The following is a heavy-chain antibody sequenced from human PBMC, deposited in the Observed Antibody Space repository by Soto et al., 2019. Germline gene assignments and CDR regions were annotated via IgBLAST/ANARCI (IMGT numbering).Heavy chain of an antibody. J-gene: IGHJ4*02. Sequence: QVQLQESGPGLVKPSQTLSLTCSVSGGYISSGGNYWSWIRQHPGKGLEWIGFIYYTGHTKYNAALKSRVSISGDMSENQFSLTLTSVTAADTAVYYCAREDTNESFFDSWGPGILVTVSS. CDR1: GGYISSGGNY. V-gene: IGHV4-31*03. CDR3: AREDTNESFFDS. CDR2: IYYTGHT. D-gene: IGHD2-8*01.